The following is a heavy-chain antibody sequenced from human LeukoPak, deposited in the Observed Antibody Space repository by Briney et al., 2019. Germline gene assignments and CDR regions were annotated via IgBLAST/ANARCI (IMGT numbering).Heavy chain of an antibody. CDR1: GFTFSSYW. Sequence: SGGSLRLSCAASGFTFSSYWMHWVRHAPGKGLVWVSRINSDGSSTNYADSVKGRFTFSRDNAKNTLYLQMNSLRAEDTAVYYCAREGSGWCHIDYWGQGTLVTVSS. J-gene: IGHJ4*02. CDR2: INSDGSST. V-gene: IGHV3-74*01. CDR3: AREGSGWCHIDY. D-gene: IGHD6-19*01.